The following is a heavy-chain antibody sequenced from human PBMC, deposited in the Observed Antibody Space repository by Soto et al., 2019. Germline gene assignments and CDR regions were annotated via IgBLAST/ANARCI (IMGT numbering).Heavy chain of an antibody. CDR3: AEYYYDISGYYGPFDY. Sequence: QVQLVQSGAEVKKPGSSVKVSCKASGGTFSSYAISWVRQAPGQGLEWMGGIIPIFGTANYAQKFQGRVTITADKSTSTAYMELSSLRSEDTAVYYCAEYYYDISGYYGPFDYWGQGTLVTVSS. CDR2: IIPIFGTA. D-gene: IGHD3-22*01. CDR1: GGTFSSYA. J-gene: IGHJ4*02. V-gene: IGHV1-69*06.